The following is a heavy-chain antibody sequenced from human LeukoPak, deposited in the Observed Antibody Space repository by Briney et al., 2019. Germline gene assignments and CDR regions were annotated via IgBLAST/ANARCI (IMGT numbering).Heavy chain of an antibody. CDR2: ISYDGSNK. CDR1: GFTFSSYA. Sequence: AGGSLRLSCAASGFTFSSYAMHWVRQAPGKGLEWVAVISYDGSNKYYADSVKGRFTISRDNSKNTLYLQMNSLRAEDTAVYYCAKDGSGSYRPDLFDYWGQGTLVTVSS. J-gene: IGHJ4*02. V-gene: IGHV3-30-3*01. D-gene: IGHD3-10*01. CDR3: AKDGSGSYRPDLFDY.